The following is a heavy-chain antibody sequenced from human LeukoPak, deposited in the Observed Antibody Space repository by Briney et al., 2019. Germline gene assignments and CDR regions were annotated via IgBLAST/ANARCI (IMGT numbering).Heavy chain of an antibody. CDR3: TRALRLGELSSNYY. CDR1: GYTFTAYY. Sequence: ASVKVSCKASGYTFTAYYMHWVRQAPGQGLEWMGWINPNGGGTDSAQKFQGRVTMTRDTSISTAYMELSRLRSADTAVYYCTRALRLGELSSNYYWGQGTLVTVSS. J-gene: IGHJ4*02. CDR2: INPNGGGT. V-gene: IGHV1-2*02. D-gene: IGHD3-16*02.